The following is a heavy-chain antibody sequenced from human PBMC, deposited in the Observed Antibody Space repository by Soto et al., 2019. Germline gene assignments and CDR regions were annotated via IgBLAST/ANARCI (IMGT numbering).Heavy chain of an antibody. CDR1: GYSFTSYW. Sequence: HGESLKISCKGSGYSFTSYWIGWVRQMPGKGLEWMGIIYPGDSDTRYSPSFQGQVTISADKSISTAYLQWSSLKASDTATYYCARHMSRGYYYYYYMDVWGKGTTVTVSS. CDR2: IYPGDSDT. CDR3: ARHMSRGYYYYYYMDV. D-gene: IGHD3-10*02. V-gene: IGHV5-51*01. J-gene: IGHJ6*03.